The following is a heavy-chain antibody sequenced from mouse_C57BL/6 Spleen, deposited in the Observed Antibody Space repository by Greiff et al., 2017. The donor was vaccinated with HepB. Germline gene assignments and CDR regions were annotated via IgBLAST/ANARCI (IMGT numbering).Heavy chain of an antibody. CDR1: GYTFTDYE. CDR2: IDPETGGT. J-gene: IGHJ4*01. D-gene: IGHD4-1*01. CDR3: TRSVTGGYAMDY. Sequence: QVQLQQSGAELVRPGASVTLSCKASGYTFTDYEMHWVKQTPVHGLEWIGAIDPETGGTAYNQKFKGKAILTADKSSSTAYMELRSLTSEDPAVYYCTRSVTGGYAMDYWGQGTSVTVSS. V-gene: IGHV1-15*01.